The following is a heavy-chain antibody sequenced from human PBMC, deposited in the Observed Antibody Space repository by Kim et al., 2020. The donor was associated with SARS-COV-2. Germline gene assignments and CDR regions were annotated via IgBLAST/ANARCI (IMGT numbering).Heavy chain of an antibody. Sequence: DTENGRFTISRENAKNTLYLQMNRLRAEDRALYYCAKDISYDSSGYYLDYWGQGTLVTVSS. J-gene: IGHJ4*02. CDR3: AKDISYDSSGYYLDY. D-gene: IGHD3-22*01. V-gene: IGHV3-9*01.